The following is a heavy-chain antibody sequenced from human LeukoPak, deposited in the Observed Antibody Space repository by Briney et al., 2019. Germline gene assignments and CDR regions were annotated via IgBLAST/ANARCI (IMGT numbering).Heavy chain of an antibody. CDR1: GFIFNNYW. CDR2: IKQDGSEK. CDR3: ARWFGGYSSSWYTGYFDY. Sequence: GGSLRLSCAASGFIFNNYWMSWVRQAPGKGLEWVANIKQDGSEKYYVDSVKGRFTISRDNAKNSLYLQMNSLRAEDTAVYYCARWFGGYSSSWYTGYFDYWGQGTLVTVSS. V-gene: IGHV3-7*01. J-gene: IGHJ4*02. D-gene: IGHD6-13*01.